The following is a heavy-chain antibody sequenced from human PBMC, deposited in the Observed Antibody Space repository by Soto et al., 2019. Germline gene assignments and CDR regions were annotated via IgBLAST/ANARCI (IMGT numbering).Heavy chain of an antibody. CDR2: MNPDSGHA. Sequence: GAAVQVSCKASGYTFTNSDINWVRQAPGQGREWMGWMNPDSGHAAYAQKLQGRVTLNTSTSTSTLYLQMNSLRAEDTAVYDCARAAGGSYPQYDYWGQGTLVTGSS. CDR3: ARAAGGSYPQYDY. D-gene: IGHD1-26*01. V-gene: IGHV1-8*01. CDR1: GYTFTNSD. J-gene: IGHJ4*02.